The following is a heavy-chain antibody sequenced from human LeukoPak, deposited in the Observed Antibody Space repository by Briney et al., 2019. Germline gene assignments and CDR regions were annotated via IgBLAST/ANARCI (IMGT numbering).Heavy chain of an antibody. V-gene: IGHV3-48*01. CDR3: ARDAGNSGYGCDL. J-gene: IGHJ5*02. D-gene: IGHD5-12*01. CDR2: LRSSSET. Sequence: GGSLRLSCAASGFIFSQYSMNWVRQAPGKGLEWVSHLRSSSETFYADSVKGRFTISRDNARNLMYLQMNNLRGEDTAIYYCARDAGNSGYGCDLWGQGTLVTVSS. CDR1: GFIFSQYS.